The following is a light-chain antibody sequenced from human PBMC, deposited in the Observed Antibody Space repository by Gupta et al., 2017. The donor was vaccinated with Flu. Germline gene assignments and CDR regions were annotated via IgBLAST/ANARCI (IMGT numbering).Light chain of an antibody. CDR2: DNT. CDR3: QSYDRSLSGWV. V-gene: IGLV1-40*01. CDR1: SSNIGAGYD. J-gene: IGLJ3*02. Sequence: SSNIGAGYDVHWYQQLPGTAPKLLIYDNTNRPSGLPDRFSGSKSGTSASLAITGLQAEDEADYYCQSYDRSLSGWVFGGGTKLTVL.